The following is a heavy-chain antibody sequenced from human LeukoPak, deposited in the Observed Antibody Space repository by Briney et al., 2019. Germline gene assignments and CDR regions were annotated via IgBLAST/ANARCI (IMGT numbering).Heavy chain of an antibody. V-gene: IGHV3-7*01. CDR1: GFTFSSYW. J-gene: IGHJ4*02. CDR3: ARAGVAGREAYFDY. Sequence: GGSLRLSCAASGFTFSSYWMSWVRQAPGEGLEWVANIKQDGSEKYYVDSVKGRFTISRDNAKNSLYLQMNSLRAEDTAVYYCARAGVAGREAYFDYWGQGTLVTVSS. CDR2: IKQDGSEK. D-gene: IGHD6-19*01.